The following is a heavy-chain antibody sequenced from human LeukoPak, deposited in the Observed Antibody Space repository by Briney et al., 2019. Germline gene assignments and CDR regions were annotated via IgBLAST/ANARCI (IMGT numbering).Heavy chain of an antibody. Sequence: NPSETLSLTCAVYGGSFSSYYWSWIRQPPGKGLEWIGYIYYSGSTNYNPSLKSRVTISVDTSKNQFSLKLSSVTAADTAVYYCARDEAGIAEPWGQGTLVTVSS. J-gene: IGHJ4*02. CDR2: IYYSGST. V-gene: IGHV4-59*01. D-gene: IGHD6-13*01. CDR1: GGSFSSYY. CDR3: ARDEAGIAEP.